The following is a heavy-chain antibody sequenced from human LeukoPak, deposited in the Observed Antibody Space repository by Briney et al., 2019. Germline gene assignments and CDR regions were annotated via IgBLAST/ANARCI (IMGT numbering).Heavy chain of an antibody. J-gene: IGHJ4*02. CDR2: IYHSGST. V-gene: IGHV4-30-2*01. CDR3: ARVTPGYDFWSGYSLLFDY. D-gene: IGHD3-3*01. CDR1: GGSISSSSYY. Sequence: SETLSLTCTVSGGSISSSSYYWSWIRQPPGKGLEWIGYIYHSGSTYYNPSLKSRVTISVDRSKNQFSLKLSSVTAADTAVYYCARVTPGYDFWSGYSLLFDYWGQGTLVTVSS.